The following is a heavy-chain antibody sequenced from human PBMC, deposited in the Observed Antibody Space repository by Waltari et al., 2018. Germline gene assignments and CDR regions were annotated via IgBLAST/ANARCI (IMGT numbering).Heavy chain of an antibody. V-gene: IGHV4-59*12. J-gene: IGHJ4*02. CDR2: IGGSSGST. CDR3: ARSEYYYSGSYYSPFDY. D-gene: IGHD3-22*01. CDR1: GGSISGYY. Sequence: QVQLQESGPGLVKPSETLSLTCAVSGGSISGYYWNWIRQPPGKGLEWIGYIGGSSGSTYYNPSLKSRVTISTDTSKNQFSLKLSSVTAADTAVYYCARSEYYYSGSYYSPFDYWGQGVLVTVSS.